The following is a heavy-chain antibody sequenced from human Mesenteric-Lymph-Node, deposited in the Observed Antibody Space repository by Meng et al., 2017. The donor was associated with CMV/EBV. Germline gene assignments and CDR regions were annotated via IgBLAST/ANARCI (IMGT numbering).Heavy chain of an antibody. CDR3: ARSFSPAVVPAATLYYYYGMDV. Sequence: ASVKVSCKASGGTFSSYAISWVRQAPGQGLEWMGWINPNSGGTNYAQKFQGRVTMTRDTSISTAYMELSRLRSDDTAVYYCARSFSPAVVPAATLYYYYGMDVWGQGTTVTVSS. J-gene: IGHJ6*02. V-gene: IGHV1-2*02. CDR2: INPNSGGT. CDR1: GGTFSSYA. D-gene: IGHD2-2*01.